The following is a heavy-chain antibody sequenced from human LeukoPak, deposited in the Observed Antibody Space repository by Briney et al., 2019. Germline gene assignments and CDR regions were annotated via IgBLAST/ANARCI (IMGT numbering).Heavy chain of an antibody. CDR2: INHSGST. D-gene: IGHD3-22*01. CDR3: ARGHSAYYYDSSGYWGPWYFDY. Sequence: SETLSLTCAVCGGSFSGYYWSWIRQPPGKGLEWIGEINHSGSTNYNPSLKSRVTISVDTSKNQFSLKLSSVTAADTAVYYCARGHSAYYYDSSGYWGPWYFDYWGQGTLVTVSS. J-gene: IGHJ4*02. V-gene: IGHV4-34*01. CDR1: GGSFSGYY.